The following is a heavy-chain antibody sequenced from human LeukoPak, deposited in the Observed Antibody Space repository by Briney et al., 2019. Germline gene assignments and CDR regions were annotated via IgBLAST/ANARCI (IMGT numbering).Heavy chain of an antibody. CDR1: GGSISSYY. J-gene: IGHJ4*02. CDR2: IYYSGST. Sequence: SETLSLTCTVSGGSISSYYWSWIQQPPGKGLEWIGYIYYSGSTNYNPSLKSRVTISVDTSKNQFSLKLSSVTAADTAVYYCARGPPNYYGSGSLPFDYWGQGTLVTVSS. CDR3: ARGPPNYYGSGSLPFDY. V-gene: IGHV4-59*01. D-gene: IGHD3-10*01.